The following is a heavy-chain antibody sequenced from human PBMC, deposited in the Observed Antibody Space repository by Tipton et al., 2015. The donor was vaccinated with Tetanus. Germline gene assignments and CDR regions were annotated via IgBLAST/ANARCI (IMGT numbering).Heavy chain of an antibody. CDR2: IYYSGST. V-gene: IGHV4-31*03. CDR1: GGSISSGAYY. Sequence: TLSLTCTVSGGSISSGAYYWSWIRQHPGKGLEWIGYIYYSGSTLYNPSLRSRLTISSDTSKNQFSLKLSSVTAADTAVYYCARAYDFWSGHLDFWGQGTLVTVSS. CDR3: ARAYDFWSGHLDF. D-gene: IGHD3-3*01. J-gene: IGHJ4*02.